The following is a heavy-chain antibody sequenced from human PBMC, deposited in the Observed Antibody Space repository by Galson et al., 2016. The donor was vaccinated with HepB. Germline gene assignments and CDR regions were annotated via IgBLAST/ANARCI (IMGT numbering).Heavy chain of an antibody. CDR3: TTGSSSGFWNYFDY. Sequence: SLRLSCAASRFSFVSYTMHWVRQPPGQGLEWVSGITWNSDRIYYADSVKGRFTISRDNAKNSLYLQMNSLRAEDTAFYYCTTGSSSGFWNYFDYWGQGALVTASS. V-gene: IGHV3-9*01. D-gene: IGHD6-6*01. J-gene: IGHJ4*02. CDR1: RFSFVSYT. CDR2: ITWNSDRI.